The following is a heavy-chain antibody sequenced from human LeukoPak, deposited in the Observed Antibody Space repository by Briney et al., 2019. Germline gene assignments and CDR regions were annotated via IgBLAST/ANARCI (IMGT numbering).Heavy chain of an antibody. J-gene: IGHJ5*02. Sequence: SETLSLTCTVSGYSISSGYYWGWIRQPPGKGLEWIGSIYHSGSTYYNPSLKSRVTISVDTSKNQFSLKVSSVTAADTAVYYCARDSVQLLGNWFDPWGQGTLVTVSS. V-gene: IGHV4-38-2*02. D-gene: IGHD2-2*01. CDR1: GYSISSGYY. CDR3: ARDSVQLLGNWFDP. CDR2: IYHSGST.